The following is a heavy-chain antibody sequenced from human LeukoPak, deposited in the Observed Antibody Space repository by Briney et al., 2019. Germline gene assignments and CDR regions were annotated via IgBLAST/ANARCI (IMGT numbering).Heavy chain of an antibody. D-gene: IGHD2-2*01. V-gene: IGHV1-18*01. CDR1: GYTFTTYG. CDR3: ARDYCSSTSCYFGY. J-gene: IGHJ4*02. Sequence: ASVKVSCKASGYTFTTYGISWVRQAPGQGLEWMGWISAYNANTNYALKLQGRVTMTTDTSTSTAYMELRSLRSDDTAVYYCARDYCSSTSCYFGYWGQGTLVTVSS. CDR2: ISAYNANT.